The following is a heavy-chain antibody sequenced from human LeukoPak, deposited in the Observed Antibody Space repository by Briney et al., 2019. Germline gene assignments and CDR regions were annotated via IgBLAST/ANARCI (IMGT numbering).Heavy chain of an antibody. CDR3: ARVLSGSWDWFDP. V-gene: IGHV3-7*01. J-gene: IGHJ5*02. Sequence: GGSLRLSCAASGFAFNTYWMTWVRQAPGKGLEWVADINRDGSETYYADSVKGRFTISRDNAKNTVYLQMNSLRAEDTAVYYCARVLSGSWDWFDPWGQGTLVTVSS. CDR1: GFAFNTYW. D-gene: IGHD3-22*01. CDR2: INRDGSET.